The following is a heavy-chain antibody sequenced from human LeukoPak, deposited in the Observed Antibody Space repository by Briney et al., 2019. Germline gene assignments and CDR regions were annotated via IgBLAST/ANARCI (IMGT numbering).Heavy chain of an antibody. CDR1: GFSVSSNY. CDR2: IYTGDGT. Sequence: HPGGSLRLSCAASGFSVSSNYMSWVRQAPGEGLEWVSVIYTGDGTDYADPVKGRFTVSRDNSKNTMYHQMNSLKTDDTALYYCARQRDGYNSDPFDIWGQGTMVTVFS. J-gene: IGHJ3*02. D-gene: IGHD5-24*01. V-gene: IGHV3-66*04. CDR3: ARQRDGYNSDPFDI.